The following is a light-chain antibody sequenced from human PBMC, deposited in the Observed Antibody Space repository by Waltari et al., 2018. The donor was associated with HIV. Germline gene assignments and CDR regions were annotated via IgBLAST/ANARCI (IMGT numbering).Light chain of an antibody. Sequence: DIVVTQSPLSLPVTPGEPASISCRSSKSLLHRSGYYYLDWYLQKPGQPPQFLIYLSSNRASGAPGRVSGSGSGTDFTLKMSRGEAEDVGMYGGMQVIQTRTSGQGTRLDIK. J-gene: IGKJ5*01. CDR2: LSS. V-gene: IGKV2-28*01. CDR3: MQVIQTRT. CDR1: KSLLHRSGYYY.